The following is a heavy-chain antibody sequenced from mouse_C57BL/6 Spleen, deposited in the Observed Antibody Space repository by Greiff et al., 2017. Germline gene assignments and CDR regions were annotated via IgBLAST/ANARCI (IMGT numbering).Heavy chain of an antibody. CDR3: ARERDGYYPFDY. CDR1: GFTFSDYY. J-gene: IGHJ2*01. D-gene: IGHD2-3*01. Sequence: EVKVVESEGGLVQPGSSMKLSCTASGFTFSDYYMAWVRQVPEKGLEWVANINYDGSSTYYLDSLKSRFIISRDNAKNILYLQMSSLKSEDTATYYCARERDGYYPFDYWGQGTTLTVSS. CDR2: INYDGSST. V-gene: IGHV5-16*01.